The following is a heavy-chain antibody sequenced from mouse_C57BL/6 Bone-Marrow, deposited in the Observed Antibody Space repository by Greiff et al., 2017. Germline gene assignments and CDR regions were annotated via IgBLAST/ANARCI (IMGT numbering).Heavy chain of an antibody. Sequence: EVKLEESGPGLVKPSQSLSLTCSVTGYSITSGYYWNWIRQFPGNKLEWMGYISYDGSNNYNPSLKNRISITRDTSKNQFFLKLNSVTTEDTATYYCARSEGFAYWGQGTLVTVSA. CDR2: ISYDGSN. CDR1: GYSITSGYY. V-gene: IGHV3-6*01. CDR3: ARSEGFAY. J-gene: IGHJ3*01.